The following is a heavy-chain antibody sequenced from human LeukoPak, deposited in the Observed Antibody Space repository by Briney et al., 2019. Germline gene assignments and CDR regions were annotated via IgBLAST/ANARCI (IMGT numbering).Heavy chain of an antibody. Sequence: PGGSLRLSCAASGFTVSSNYMSWVRQAPGKGLEWVSVIYSGGSTYYADSVKGRFTISRDNSKNTLYLQMNSLRAEDTAVYYCARDPCIVGATGASDIWGQGTMVTVSS. CDR1: GFTVSSNY. D-gene: IGHD1-26*01. V-gene: IGHV3-53*01. J-gene: IGHJ3*02. CDR2: IYSGGST. CDR3: ARDPCIVGATGASDI.